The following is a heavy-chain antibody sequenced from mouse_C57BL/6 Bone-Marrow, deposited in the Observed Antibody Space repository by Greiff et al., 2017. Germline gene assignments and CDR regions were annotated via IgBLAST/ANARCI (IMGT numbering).Heavy chain of an antibody. J-gene: IGHJ1*03. CDR2: ISSGSSTI. CDR1: GFTFSDYG. D-gene: IGHD1-1*01. V-gene: IGHV5-17*01. Sequence: VTVEESGGGLVKPGGSLKLSCAASGFTFSDYGMHWVRQAPEKGLEWVAYISSGSSTIYYADTVQGRFTISRDNAKNTLFLQMTSLRSEDTAMYYCAKEGLFYYGSSWYFDVWGTGTTVTVAS. CDR3: AKEGLFYYGSSWYFDV.